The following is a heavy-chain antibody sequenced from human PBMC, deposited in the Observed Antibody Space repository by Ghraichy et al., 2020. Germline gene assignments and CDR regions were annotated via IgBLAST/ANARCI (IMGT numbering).Heavy chain of an antibody. V-gene: IGHV3-23*01. D-gene: IGHD3-22*01. CDR1: GFTFSTYA. J-gene: IGHJ4*02. Sequence: GGSLRLSCAASGFTFSTYAMTWVRQGPGKGLEWVSTINFNGGRTFYADSVKGRFTISRDNSKNTLYLQMNSLTAEDTAVYSCAQNYFDGSGYFPLRHWGQGTRVTVSS. CDR3: AQNYFDGSGYFPLRH. CDR2: INFNGGRT.